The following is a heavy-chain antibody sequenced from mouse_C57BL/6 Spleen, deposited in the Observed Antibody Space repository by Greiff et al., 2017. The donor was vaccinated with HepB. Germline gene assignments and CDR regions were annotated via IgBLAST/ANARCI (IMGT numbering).Heavy chain of an antibody. J-gene: IGHJ2*01. Sequence: VQLQQSGAELVMPGASVKLSCKASGYTFTSYWMHWVKQRPGQGLEWIGEIDPSDSYTNYNQKFKGKSTLTVDKSSSTAYMQLSSLTSEDSAVYYCARYGLGRGYFDYWGQGTTLTVSS. D-gene: IGHD4-1*01. CDR2: IDPSDSYT. CDR1: GYTFTSYW. V-gene: IGHV1-69*01. CDR3: ARYGLGRGYFDY.